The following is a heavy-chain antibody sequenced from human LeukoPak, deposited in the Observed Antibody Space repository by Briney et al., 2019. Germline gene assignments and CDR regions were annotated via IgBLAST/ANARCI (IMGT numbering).Heavy chain of an antibody. CDR1: GYTFTSYY. J-gene: IGHJ4*02. D-gene: IGHD3-22*01. V-gene: IGHV1-46*01. Sequence: ASVKVSCKASGYTFTSYYMHWVRQAPGQGLEWMGIINPSGGSTSYAQKFQGRVTMTRDMSTSTVYMELSSLRSEDTAVYYCAGEGYYYDSSGYRFDYWGQGTLVTVSS. CDR3: AGEGYYYDSSGYRFDY. CDR2: INPSGGST.